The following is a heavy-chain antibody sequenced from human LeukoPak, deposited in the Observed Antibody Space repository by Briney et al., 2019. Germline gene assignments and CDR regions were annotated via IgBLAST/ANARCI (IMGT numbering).Heavy chain of an antibody. V-gene: IGHV3-74*01. Sequence: PGGSLRLSCAASGFTFSSYWMHWVRQAPGKGLVWVSRINSDGSSTSYADSVKGRFTISSDNAKNTLYLQMNSLRAEDTAVYYCALAAPGYSYGYAYWGQGTLVTVSS. CDR1: GFTFSSYW. J-gene: IGHJ4*02. D-gene: IGHD5-18*01. CDR3: ALAAPGYSYGYAY. CDR2: INSDGSST.